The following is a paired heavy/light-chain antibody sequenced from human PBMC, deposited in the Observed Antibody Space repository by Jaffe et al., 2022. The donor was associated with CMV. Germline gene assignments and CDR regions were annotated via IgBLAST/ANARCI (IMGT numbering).Light chain of an antibody. CDR2: KAS. Sequence: DIQMTQSPSTLSASVGDRVTITCRASQSISSWLAWYQQKPGKAPKLLIYKASSLESGVPSRFSGSGSGTEFTLTISSLQPDDFATYYCQQYNSYSPGYTFGQGTKLEIK. CDR3: QQYNSYSPGYT. J-gene: IGKJ2*01. CDR1: QSISSW. V-gene: IGKV1-5*03.
Heavy chain of an antibody. J-gene: IGHJ1*01. CDR2: IYTSGST. D-gene: IGHD3-22*01. CDR1: GGSISSYY. V-gene: IGHV4-4*07. Sequence: QVQLQESGPGLVKPSETLSLTCTVSGGSISSYYWSWIRQPAGKGLEWIGRIYTSGSTNYNPSLKSRVTMSVDTSKNQFSLKLSSVTAADTAVYYCARDRYYYDSSGYSTLGFQHWGQGTLVTVSS. CDR3: ARDRYYYDSSGYSTLGFQH.